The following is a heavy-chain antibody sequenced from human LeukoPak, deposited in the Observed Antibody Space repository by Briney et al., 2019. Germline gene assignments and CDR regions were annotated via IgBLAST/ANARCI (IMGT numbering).Heavy chain of an antibody. D-gene: IGHD3-16*01. CDR3: AKGYRNHLLILLDS. J-gene: IGHJ5*01. Sequence: GGSLRLSCVASRFKFRNYWMSWVRQAPGKGLEWVAFIRYDGNNKYYADSVKGRLTITRDNSKNTLYLQMNSLRAADTAVYYCAKGYRNHLLILLDSWGQGTLVTVSS. V-gene: IGHV3-30*02. CDR2: IRYDGNNK. CDR1: RFKFRNYW.